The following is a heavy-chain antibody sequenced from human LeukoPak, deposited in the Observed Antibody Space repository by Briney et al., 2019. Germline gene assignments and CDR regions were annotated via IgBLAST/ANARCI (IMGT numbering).Heavy chain of an antibody. D-gene: IGHD2/OR15-2a*01. J-gene: IGHJ6*03. CDR2: ISGSGGST. V-gene: IGHV3-23*01. CDR3: ARRIGFSYYYMDV. CDR1: GFTFSSYA. Sequence: PGGSLRLSCAASGFTFSSYAMHWVRQAPGKGLEWVSAISGSGGSTYYADSVKGRFTISRDNSKNTLYLQMNSLRAEDTAVYYCARRIGFSYYYMDVWGKGTTVTTSS.